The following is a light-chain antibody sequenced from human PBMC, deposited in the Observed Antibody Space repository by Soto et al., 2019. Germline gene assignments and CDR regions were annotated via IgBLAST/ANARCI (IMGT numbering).Light chain of an antibody. J-gene: IGKJ1*01. CDR3: QQYSRLPRT. CDR2: GAS. CDR1: QTISSNY. Sequence: MELTQSPITLSLSPWDRATLSWGAGQTISSNYLAWYQQKLGQAPRLLIFGASRRATGIPDRFSGSGSGTDFTLTIARLEAEDFALDFCQQYSRLPRTFGRGTKVDIK. V-gene: IGKV3-20*01.